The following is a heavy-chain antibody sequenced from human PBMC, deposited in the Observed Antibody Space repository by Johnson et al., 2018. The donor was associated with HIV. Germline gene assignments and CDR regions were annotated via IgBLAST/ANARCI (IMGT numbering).Heavy chain of an antibody. CDR1: GFTVSGNY. CDR3: ARGGGYSIAAPSDAFDI. CDR2: INRDGSDK. D-gene: IGHD6-6*01. J-gene: IGHJ3*02. V-gene: IGHV3-7*01. Sequence: MQLVESGGGVVQPGGSLRLSCAASGFTVSGNYMTWVRQAPGKGLEWVANINRDGSDKYYVDSVKGRFTISRDNAKNSLYLQMNSLRAEDTAVYYCARGGGYSIAAPSDAFDIWGQGTMVTVSS.